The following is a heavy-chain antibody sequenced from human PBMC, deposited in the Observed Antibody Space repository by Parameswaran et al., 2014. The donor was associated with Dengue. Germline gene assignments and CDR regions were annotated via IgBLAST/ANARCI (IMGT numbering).Heavy chain of an antibody. CDR2: ISAYNGNT. CDR3: ARDHWIDYYDSSGYYGDY. Sequence: SWVRQAPGQGLEWMGWISAYNGNTKYAQKVQGRVTMTTDTSTSTAYMELRSLRSDDTAVYYCARDHWIDYYDSSGYYGDYWGQERWSPSPQ. V-gene: IGHV1-18*01. J-gene: IGHJ4*01. D-gene: IGHD3-22*01.